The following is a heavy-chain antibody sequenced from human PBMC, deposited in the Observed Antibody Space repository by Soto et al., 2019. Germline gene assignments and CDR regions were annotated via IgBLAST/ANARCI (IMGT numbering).Heavy chain of an antibody. Sequence: PSETLSLTCAVSGYFISNGYHWGCIRQSPGKGLEWIGCAYHTGNTYYNPSLKSRVTPSMDTSKNQLSLKLTSMTAADTAVYYCARDMHAGFTHYFDPWGQGTLVTSPQ. CDR3: ARDMHAGFTHYFDP. D-gene: IGHD1-26*01. CDR1: GYFISNGYH. CDR2: AYHTGNT. J-gene: IGHJ5*02. V-gene: IGHV4-38-2*02.